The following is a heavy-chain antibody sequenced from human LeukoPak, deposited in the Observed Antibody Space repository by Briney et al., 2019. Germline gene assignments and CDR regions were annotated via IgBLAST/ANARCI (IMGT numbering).Heavy chain of an antibody. CDR1: GGSISSYY. Sequence: KPSETLSLTCAVTGGSISSYYWSWMRQPPGKGLEWIGYIYYSGNTNYNPSLKSRVTISIDTPKNQFSLKLSSVTAADPAVYYCARVGNGCLDCWGQGTLVTVSS. J-gene: IGHJ4*02. CDR2: IYYSGNT. D-gene: IGHD6-19*01. V-gene: IGHV4-59*01. CDR3: ARVGNGCLDC.